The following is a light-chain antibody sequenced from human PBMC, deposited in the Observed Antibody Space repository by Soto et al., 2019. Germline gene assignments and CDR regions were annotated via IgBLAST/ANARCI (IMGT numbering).Light chain of an antibody. CDR1: SSDVGGYTY. J-gene: IGLJ1*01. CDR2: DVS. Sequence: QSALTQPRSVSGSPGQSVSISCTGTSSDVGGYTYVSWYQQHPGKAPKVMIYDVSKRPSGVPDRFSGSKSGNTASLTISGLQSEDEADYYCCSYAGRYTYVFGTGTKSPS. V-gene: IGLV2-11*01. CDR3: CSYAGRYTYV.